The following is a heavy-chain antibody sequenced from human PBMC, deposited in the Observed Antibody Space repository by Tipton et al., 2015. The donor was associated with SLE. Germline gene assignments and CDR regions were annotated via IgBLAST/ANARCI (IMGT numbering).Heavy chain of an antibody. D-gene: IGHD5-24*01. CDR3: AREAVDKDGALDI. Sequence: TLSLTCSVSGDSMSSSSYHWSWIRQPAGKGLEWFGRIFSSGDTNYNPSLKSRVTISLDTSKNQVSLRLTSLTAADTAVYYCAREAVDKDGALDIWGQGTTVIVSS. CDR1: GDSMSSSSYH. V-gene: IGHV4-61*02. CDR2: IFSSGDT. J-gene: IGHJ3*02.